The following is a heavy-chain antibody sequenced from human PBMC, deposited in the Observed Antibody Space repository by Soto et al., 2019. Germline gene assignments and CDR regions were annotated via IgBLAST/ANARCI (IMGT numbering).Heavy chain of an antibody. CDR3: ARDSNDILTGQKRYLDF. Sequence: PGGSLRLSCAASGFSFEDYTMHWVRQGPGKGPEWISLISWNGGIIDYSDSVKGRFISSRDNSKNSLFLEMNSLRTEDAAMYFCARDSNDILTGQKRYLDFWGQGTLVTVSS. CDR2: ISWNGGII. V-gene: IGHV3-43*01. CDR1: GFSFEDYT. J-gene: IGHJ4*02. D-gene: IGHD3-9*01.